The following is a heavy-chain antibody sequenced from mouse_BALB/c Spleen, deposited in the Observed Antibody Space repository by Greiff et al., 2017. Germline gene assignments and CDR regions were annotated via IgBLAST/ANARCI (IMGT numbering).Heavy chain of an antibody. CDR1: GYTFTSYW. V-gene: IGHV1S81*02. Sequence: VQLQQPGAELVKPGASVKLSCKASGYTFTSYWMHWVKQRPGQGLEWIGEINPSNGRTNYNEKFKSKATLTVDKSSSTAYMQLSSLTSEDSAVYYCARFHYGSNPYAMDYWGQGTSVTVSS. CDR2: INPSNGRT. CDR3: ARFHYGSNPYAMDY. D-gene: IGHD1-1*01. J-gene: IGHJ4*01.